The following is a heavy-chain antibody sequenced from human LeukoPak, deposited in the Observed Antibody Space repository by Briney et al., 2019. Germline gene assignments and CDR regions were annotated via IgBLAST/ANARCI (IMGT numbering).Heavy chain of an antibody. CDR3: AKDTKFDP. D-gene: IGHD3-3*01. Sequence: GGSLRLSCAVSGFTFSSYAMSWVRQAPGKGLDWVSSISGSHGSTYYADSVKGRFTISRDNSKNTLYLQMSSLRAEDTAVYYCAKDTKFDPWGQGTLVTVSS. V-gene: IGHV3-23*01. CDR2: ISGSHGST. J-gene: IGHJ5*02. CDR1: GFTFSSYA.